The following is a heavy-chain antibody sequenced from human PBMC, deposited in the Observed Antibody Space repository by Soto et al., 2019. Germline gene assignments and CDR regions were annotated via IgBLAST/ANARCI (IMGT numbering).Heavy chain of an antibody. J-gene: IGHJ4*02. D-gene: IGHD3-16*01. CDR3: AREFPYYASSDSYLDY. V-gene: IGHV6-1*01. CDR2: TYYRSRWYN. CDR1: GASVSGNSAA. Sequence: SQTLSLTCAISGASVSGNSAAWNWIRQSPSRGLEWLGRTYYRSRWYNDYAVSVKSRITVTPDTSKNQFSLHLNSVTPEDTAVYYCAREFPYYASSDSYLDYWGQGALVTVSS.